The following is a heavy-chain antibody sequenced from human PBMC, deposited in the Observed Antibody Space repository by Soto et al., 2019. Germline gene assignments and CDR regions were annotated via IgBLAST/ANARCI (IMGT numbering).Heavy chain of an antibody. CDR3: AVAMTTVTTYAY. D-gene: IGHD4-17*01. CDR2: IFYSGST. J-gene: IGHJ4*02. Sequence: QVQLQEAGPGLVKPSQTLSLTCTVSGGAISSGGYCWSWIRQHPGKGLEWIGYIFYSGSTYYNPSLQSRVTLSVNTSKTQFSLKLRSVTAEDPGVYYCAVAMTTVTTYAYWGQGTMVTVSS. V-gene: IGHV4-31*03. CDR1: GGAISSGGYC.